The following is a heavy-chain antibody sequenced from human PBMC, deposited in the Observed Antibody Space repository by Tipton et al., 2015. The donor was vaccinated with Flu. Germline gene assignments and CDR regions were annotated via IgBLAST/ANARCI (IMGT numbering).Heavy chain of an antibody. CDR2: IKQDGSEK. V-gene: IGHV3-7*01. CDR3: AREANNSAGFRGKYCYYGMDV. CDR1: GFTFNTYW. Sequence: SLRLSCAVSGFTFNTYWMSWVRQAPGKGLELVANIKQDGSEKYYVDSVKGRFTVSRDNAKNSLYLQMNSLRAEDTAVYYCAREANNSAGFRGKYCYYGMDVWGQGTTVTVSS. J-gene: IGHJ6*02. D-gene: IGHD6-25*01.